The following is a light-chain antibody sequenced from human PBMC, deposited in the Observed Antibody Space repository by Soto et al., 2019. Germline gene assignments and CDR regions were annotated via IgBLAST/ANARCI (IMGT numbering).Light chain of an antibody. J-gene: IGKJ3*01. CDR2: GAS. CDR1: QSINNRY. CDR3: QQLGSSPAFT. Sequence: EIVLTQSPGTLSLSPGERATLSCRASQSINNRYLAWSQQKPGQAPRLLIYGASSRATGIQDKFIGSGCGTGVNLTISRLEREDIAVYYCQQLGSSPAFTYVPGTKVDIK. V-gene: IGKV3-20*01.